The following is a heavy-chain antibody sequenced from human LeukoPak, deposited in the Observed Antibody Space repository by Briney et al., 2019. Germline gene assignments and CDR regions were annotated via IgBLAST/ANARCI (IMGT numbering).Heavy chain of an antibody. D-gene: IGHD4-17*01. CDR3: ATLDYGDYVLDY. CDR2: INHSGST. CDR1: GGSFSDYY. J-gene: IGHJ4*02. Sequence: SETLSLTCAVYGGSFSDYYWSWIRQPPGKGLEWIGEINHSGSTNYNPSLKSRVTISVDTSKNQFSLKLSSVTAADTAVYYCATLDYGDYVLDYWGQGTLVTVSS. V-gene: IGHV4-34*01.